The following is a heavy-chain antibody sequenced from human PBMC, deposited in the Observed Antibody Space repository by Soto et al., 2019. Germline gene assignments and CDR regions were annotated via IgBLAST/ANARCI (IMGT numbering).Heavy chain of an antibody. V-gene: IGHV4-59*02. J-gene: IGHJ5*02. D-gene: IGHD2-15*01. Sequence: PAETLSLTGTVSGGSVSSSYWSWMRQPPGKGLEWLAYIYDDGSANYNPSLKSRATISLDMSKNQFSPKLTSVTAADTAVYYCARDKYCSGGSCRKNWFDPWGQGTLVTVS. CDR3: ARDKYCSGGSCRKNWFDP. CDR1: GGSVSSSY. CDR2: IYDDGSA.